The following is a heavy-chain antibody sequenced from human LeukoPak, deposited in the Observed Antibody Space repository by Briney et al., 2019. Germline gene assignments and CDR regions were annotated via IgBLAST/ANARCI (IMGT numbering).Heavy chain of an antibody. D-gene: IGHD6-19*01. J-gene: IGHJ4*02. V-gene: IGHV3-23*01. Sequence: GGSLRLSCAASGFTFSSYAMSWVRQAPGRGLEWVSAISGSGGSTYYADSVKGQFTISRDNSKNTLYLQMNSLRAEDTAVYYCAKDRVAVADTCYFDYWGQGTLVTVSS. CDR2: ISGSGGST. CDR1: GFTFSSYA. CDR3: AKDRVAVADTCYFDY.